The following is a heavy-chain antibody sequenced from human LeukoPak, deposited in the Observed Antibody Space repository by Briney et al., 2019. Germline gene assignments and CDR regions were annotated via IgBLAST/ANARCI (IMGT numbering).Heavy chain of an antibody. CDR1: GGSGNSYY. D-gene: IGHD3-22*01. CDR2: IYSSGST. CDR3: ARGRANYDSTGYYY. J-gene: IGHJ4*02. Sequence: PSETLSLTCTVSGGSGNSYYWSLIRQPPGKGLEWIGYIYSSGSTNYNPSLKSRVTITIDTSKNQFSLKLSSVTAADTAVYYCARGRANYDSTGYYYWGQGILVTVSS. V-gene: IGHV4-59*02.